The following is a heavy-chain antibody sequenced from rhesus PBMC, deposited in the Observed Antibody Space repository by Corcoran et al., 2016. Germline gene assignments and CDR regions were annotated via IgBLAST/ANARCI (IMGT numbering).Heavy chain of an antibody. J-gene: IGHJ4*01. CDR3: TRGRSYFDY. Sequence: QVQLVQSGGEIKQPGASVTLSCQASGYTFTSYYMTSVRQAPVQGLECIGLIAPYNGTKGSAQNIQSRVTKTTDTAKRTGYMELSSLRYEDTAVYYCTRGRSYFDYGGQGVLVTVSS. V-gene: IGHV1-180*01. CDR2: IAPYNGTK. CDR1: GYTFTSYY.